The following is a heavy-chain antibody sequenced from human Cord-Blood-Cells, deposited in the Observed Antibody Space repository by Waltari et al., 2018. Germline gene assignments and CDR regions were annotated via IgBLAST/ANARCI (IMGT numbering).Heavy chain of an antibody. V-gene: IGHV4-4*02. CDR3: ARGFRAEAPENSYYFDY. CDR2: IYHSGST. J-gene: IGHJ4*02. CDR1: GGSIRSSNW. Sequence: QVQLQESGPGLVKPSGTLSLTCAVSGGSIRSSNWWSWVRQPPGKGLEWIGEIYHSGSTNYNPSLKSRVTISVDKSKNQFSLKLNSVTAADTAVYYCARGFRAEAPENSYYFDYWGQGTLVTVSS. D-gene: IGHD3-10*01.